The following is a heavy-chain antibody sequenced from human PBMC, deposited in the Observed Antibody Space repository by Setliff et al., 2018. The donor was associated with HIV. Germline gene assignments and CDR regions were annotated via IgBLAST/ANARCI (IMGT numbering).Heavy chain of an antibody. Sequence: GGSLRLSCTASGFTFGDYDMSWVRQAPGKGLEWVGSIRSKVYGGTTEYAASVKGRFTISRDDSKSIAYLQMNSLKTEDTAVYYCTIGHYTSSPGWGQGTLVTVSS. CDR2: IRSKVYGGTT. V-gene: IGHV3-49*04. D-gene: IGHD2-2*01. CDR3: TIGHYTSSPG. J-gene: IGHJ4*02. CDR1: GFTFGDYD.